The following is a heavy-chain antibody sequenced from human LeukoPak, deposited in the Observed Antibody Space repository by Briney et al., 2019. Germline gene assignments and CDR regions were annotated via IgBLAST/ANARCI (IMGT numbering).Heavy chain of an antibody. J-gene: IGHJ4*02. D-gene: IGHD3-22*01. CDR2: IYTSGNT. CDR3: ATTIYYDGSGAYHFDY. V-gene: IGHV4-61*02. CDR1: GGSISSGSYY. Sequence: PSETLSLTCSVSGGSISSGSYYWSWLRQPAGKGLEWIGRIYTSGNTNYNPSLKSRVTISVDTSKNQFSLKWNSVTAADTAVYYCATTIYYDGSGAYHFDYWGQGTLVTVSS.